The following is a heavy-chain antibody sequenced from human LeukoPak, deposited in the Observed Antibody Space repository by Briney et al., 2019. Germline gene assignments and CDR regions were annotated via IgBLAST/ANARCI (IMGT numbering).Heavy chain of an antibody. CDR1: GYTFTSYY. V-gene: IGHV1-46*01. Sequence: ASVTVSCKASGYTFTSYYMHWVGQAPGQGLEGMGLINPSGDSTSYAQKFQGRVTMTSDMSTSTFYMELSSLRSEHTAVYYCARERYSSANEPFDSWGQGTLVTVSS. J-gene: IGHJ4*02. CDR2: INPSGDST. D-gene: IGHD6-19*01. CDR3: ARERYSSANEPFDS.